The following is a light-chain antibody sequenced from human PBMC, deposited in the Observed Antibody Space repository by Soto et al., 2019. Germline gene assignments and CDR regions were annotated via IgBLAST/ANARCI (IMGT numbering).Light chain of an antibody. V-gene: IGLV2-14*01. CDR3: SSYTSSSTLDTG. CDR1: SSDVGGYNY. Sequence: QSVLTQPASVSGSPGQSITISCTGTSSDVGGYNYVSWYQQHPGKAPKLMIYDVSNRPSGVSNRFSGSKSGNTASLTISGLQAEDEADYYCSSYTSSSTLDTGFGTGTKVTVL. J-gene: IGLJ1*01. CDR2: DVS.